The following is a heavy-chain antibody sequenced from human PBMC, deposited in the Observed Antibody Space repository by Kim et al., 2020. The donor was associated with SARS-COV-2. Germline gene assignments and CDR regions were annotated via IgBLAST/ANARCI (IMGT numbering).Heavy chain of an antibody. CDR1: GGSLSSSSYY. Sequence: SETLSLTCTVSGGSLSSSSYYWGWIRQPPGKGREWIGTAYYIGNTYYNPSLKRRVTISVDTSKNQFSLKLGSVTAADTAAFYGASHRRYSSGWYVAFYY. CDR2: AYYIGNT. J-gene: IGHJ6*01. D-gene: IGHD6-13*01. CDR3: ASHRRYSSGWYVAFYY. V-gene: IGHV4-39*01.